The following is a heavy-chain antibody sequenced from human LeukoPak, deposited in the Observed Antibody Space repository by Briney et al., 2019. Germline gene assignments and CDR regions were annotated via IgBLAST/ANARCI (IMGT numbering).Heavy chain of an antibody. CDR2: IYYTGST. Sequence: SETLSLTCTVSGDSFSSFNYYWGWIRQPPGKGLEWIGSIYYTGSTYYNPSLKSRVTISVDTSKNQFSLKLSSVTAADTAVYYCARGEWENYYYYMDVWGKGTTVTISS. D-gene: IGHD1-26*01. CDR3: ARGEWENYYYYMDV. J-gene: IGHJ6*03. V-gene: IGHV4-39*07. CDR1: GDSFSSFNYY.